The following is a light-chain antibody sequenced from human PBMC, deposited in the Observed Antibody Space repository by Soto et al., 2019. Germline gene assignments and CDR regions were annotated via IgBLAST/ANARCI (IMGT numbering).Light chain of an antibody. V-gene: IGLV1-51*01. Sequence: QAVLPQPPSVSAAPGQRVTISCSGSSSNIGNNYVSWYQQLPGTAPKLLIYDNTKRPSGIPDRFSASKSGTSATLGITGLQTGDEADYCCGTWDSSLSAAIFGTGTKVTVL. CDR2: DNT. CDR3: GTWDSSLSAAI. CDR1: SSNIGNNY. J-gene: IGLJ1*01.